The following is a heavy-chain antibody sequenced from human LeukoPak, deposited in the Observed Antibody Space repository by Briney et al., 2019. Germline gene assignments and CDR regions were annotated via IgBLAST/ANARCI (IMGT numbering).Heavy chain of an antibody. V-gene: IGHV3-15*01. D-gene: IGHD2-15*01. CDR2: IKSKSDGGTI. Sequence: GGSLRLSCVASGFTFSDAWMSWVRQAPGKGLEWVGRIKSKSDGGTIDYAAPVKGRFTVSRDDSRNTLYLQMNSLKTEDTAVYYCTTRRQDGWWGQGTLVTVSS. CDR3: TTRRQDGW. CDR1: GFTFSDAW. J-gene: IGHJ4*02.